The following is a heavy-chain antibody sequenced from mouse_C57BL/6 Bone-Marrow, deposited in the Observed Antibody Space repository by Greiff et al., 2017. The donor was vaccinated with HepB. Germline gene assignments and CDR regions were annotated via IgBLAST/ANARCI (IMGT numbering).Heavy chain of an antibody. Sequence: VQLQQPGAELVKPGASVKMSCKASGYTFTSYWITWVKQRPGQGLEWIGDIYPGSGSTNYNEKFKSKATLTVDTSSSTAYMQLSSLTSEDSAVYYCARAGVTTAYYFDYWGQGTTLTVSS. D-gene: IGHD1-2*01. CDR2: IYPGSGST. V-gene: IGHV1-55*01. J-gene: IGHJ2*01. CDR3: ARAGVTTAYYFDY. CDR1: GYTFTSYW.